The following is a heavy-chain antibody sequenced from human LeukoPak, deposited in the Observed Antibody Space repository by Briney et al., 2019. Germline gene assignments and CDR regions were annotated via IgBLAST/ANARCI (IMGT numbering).Heavy chain of an antibody. Sequence: SETLSLTCAVYGGSFSGYYWSWIRQPPGKGLEWIGEINHSGSTNYNPSLKSRVTISVDTSKNQFSLKLSSVTAADTAVYYCARGVRYSSSWYDYWGQGTLVTISS. V-gene: IGHV4-34*01. D-gene: IGHD6-13*01. CDR3: ARGVRYSSSWYDY. CDR2: INHSGST. J-gene: IGHJ4*02. CDR1: GGSFSGYY.